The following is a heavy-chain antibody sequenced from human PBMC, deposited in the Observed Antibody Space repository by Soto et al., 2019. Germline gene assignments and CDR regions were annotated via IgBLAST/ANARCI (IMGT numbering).Heavy chain of an antibody. CDR3: VRSGGRSAPASRYFEY. CDR2: IAYDGDFK. J-gene: IGHJ4*02. D-gene: IGHD6-25*01. V-gene: IGHV3-30*03. Sequence: PGGSLRLSCAASGLTFSDYCMTWFRQAPGKGLEWMTVIAYDGDFKYYADSVKGRFAVSRDNSQNTLYLQMNSLTPEDTALYYCVRSGGRSAPASRYFEYWGQGTLVTVSS. CDR1: GLTFSDYC.